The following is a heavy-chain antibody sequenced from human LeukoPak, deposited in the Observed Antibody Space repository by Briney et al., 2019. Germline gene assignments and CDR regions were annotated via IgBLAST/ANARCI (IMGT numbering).Heavy chain of an antibody. CDR3: ARVEEAYGSGRRVNYYYYYMDV. D-gene: IGHD3-10*01. CDR2: IHYTGST. J-gene: IGHJ6*03. Sequence: SETLSLTCSVSGGSISSYYWSWIRQPPGKGLEWIGYIHYTGSTNYNPSLKSRVTISVDTSKNQFSLKLSSVTAADTAVYYCARVEEAYGSGRRVNYYYYYMDVWGKGTTVTISS. CDR1: GGSISSYY. V-gene: IGHV4-59*01.